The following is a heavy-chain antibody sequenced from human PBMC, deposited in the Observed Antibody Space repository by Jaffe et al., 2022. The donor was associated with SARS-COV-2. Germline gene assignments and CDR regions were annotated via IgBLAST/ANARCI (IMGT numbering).Heavy chain of an antibody. CDR1: GFTFSSYA. J-gene: IGHJ2*01. D-gene: IGHD1-20*01. CDR2: ISSNGGST. V-gene: IGHV3-64D*09. Sequence: EVQLVESGGGLVQPGGSLRLSCSASGFTFSSYAMHWVRQAPGKGLEYVSAISSNGGSTYYADSVKGRFTISRDNSKNTLYLQMSSLRAEDTAVYYCVKDRGEVTGTPEVSTYWYFDLWGRGTLVTVSS. CDR3: VKDRGEVTGTPEVSTYWYFDL.